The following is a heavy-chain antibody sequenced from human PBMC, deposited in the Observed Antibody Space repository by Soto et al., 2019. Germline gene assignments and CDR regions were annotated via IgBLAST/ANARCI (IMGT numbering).Heavy chain of an antibody. CDR1: GFTFNKYA. J-gene: IGHJ4*02. V-gene: IGHV3-23*01. CDR3: AKECAKEGSHFDY. Sequence: EVQVLESGGGLVQPGGSLRLSCAASGFTFNKYAMSWVRQAPGKGLEWVSSISGSGGSTYYADSVKGRFTISRDNSKNTLYLQMNSLRAEDTALYYCAKECAKEGSHFDYWGQGTLVTVSS. CDR2: ISGSGGST.